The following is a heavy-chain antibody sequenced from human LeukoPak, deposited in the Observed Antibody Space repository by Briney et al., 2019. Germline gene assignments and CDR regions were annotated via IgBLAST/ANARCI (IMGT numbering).Heavy chain of an antibody. J-gene: IGHJ4*02. CDR2: ISGSGGST. CDR3: AKVPIRYYDIISGWYFDY. V-gene: IGHV3-23*01. Sequence: GGSLRLSCAASGFTFSSYAMSWVRQAPGKGLEWVSAISGSGGSTYYADSVKGRFTISRDNSKNTLYLQMNSLRAEDTAVYYCAKVPIRYYDIISGWYFDYWGQGTLVTVPS. CDR1: GFTFSSYA. D-gene: IGHD3-9*01.